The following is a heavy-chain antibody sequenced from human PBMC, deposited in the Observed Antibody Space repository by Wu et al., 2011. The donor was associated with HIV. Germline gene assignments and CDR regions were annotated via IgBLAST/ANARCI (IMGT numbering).Heavy chain of an antibody. CDR1: GYTFTGYY. J-gene: IGHJ5*02. V-gene: IGHV1-8*02. D-gene: IGHD6-13*01. CDR2: MNPNSGNT. Sequence: QVQLVQSGAEVKKPGASVKVSCKASGYTFTGYYMYWVRQAPGQGLEWMGWMNPNSGNTGYAQKFQGRVTMTRNTSISTAYMELNSLRSEDTALYYCARGGIAADGKVVDPWGQGTLVTVSS. CDR3: ARGGIAADGKVVDP.